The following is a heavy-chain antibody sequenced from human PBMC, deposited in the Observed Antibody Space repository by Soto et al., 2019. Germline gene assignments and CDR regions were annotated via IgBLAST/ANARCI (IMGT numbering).Heavy chain of an antibody. CDR2: ISYDGSNK. Sequence: GGSLRLSCAASGFTFSSYAMHWVRQAPGKGLEWVAVISYDGSNKYYADSVKGRFTISRDNSKNTLYLQMNSLRAEDTAVYYCAKSAYCSGGSCYTLADYWGQGTLVTVSS. CDR1: GFTFSSYA. J-gene: IGHJ4*02. D-gene: IGHD2-15*01. CDR3: AKSAYCSGGSCYTLADY. V-gene: IGHV3-30*18.